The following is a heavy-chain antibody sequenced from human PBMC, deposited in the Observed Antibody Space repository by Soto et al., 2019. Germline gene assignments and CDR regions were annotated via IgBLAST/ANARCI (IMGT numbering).Heavy chain of an antibody. CDR1: GFTFSSYG. CDR2: IWYDGSNK. CDR3: ARASGYSGYDGSDY. J-gene: IGHJ4*02. Sequence: PGGSLRLSCAASGFTFSSYGMHWVRQAPGKGLEWVAVIWYDGSNKYYADSVKGRFTISRDNSKNTLYLQMNSLRAEDTAVYYCARASGYSGYDGSDYWGQGTLVTVSS. V-gene: IGHV3-33*01. D-gene: IGHD5-12*01.